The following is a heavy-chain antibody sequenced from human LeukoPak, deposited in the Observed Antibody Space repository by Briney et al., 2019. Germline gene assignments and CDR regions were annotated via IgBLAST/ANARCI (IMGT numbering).Heavy chain of an antibody. V-gene: IGHV4-59*12. CDR1: GGSINNYY. CDR3: ARDGDGYSFDY. CDR2: FYHSGST. D-gene: IGHD5-24*01. Sequence: PSETLSLTCNVSGGSINNYYWSWIRQPPGKGLEWIGCFYHSGSTNSSPSLKSRVTFSVDTSKNQFSLKLSSVTAADTAVYYCARDGDGYSFDYWGQGTLVTVSS. J-gene: IGHJ4*02.